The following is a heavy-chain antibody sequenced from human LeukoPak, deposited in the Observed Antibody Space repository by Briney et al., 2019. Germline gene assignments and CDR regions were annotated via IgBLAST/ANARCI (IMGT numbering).Heavy chain of an antibody. CDR3: ARDSRESSGHFPYYYYYHYGLDV. V-gene: IGHV3-23*01. D-gene: IGHD3-22*01. CDR1: GFMFSSSA. J-gene: IGHJ6*02. Sequence: QAGGSLRLSCAVSGFMFSSSAMSWVRQTPGKGLEWVSAISGVGDDTSYADSARGRFTVSRDNSKNTLYLQMNSLRAEDTAVYYCARDSRESSGHFPYYYYYHYGLDVWGQGTTVTVSS. CDR2: ISGVGDDT.